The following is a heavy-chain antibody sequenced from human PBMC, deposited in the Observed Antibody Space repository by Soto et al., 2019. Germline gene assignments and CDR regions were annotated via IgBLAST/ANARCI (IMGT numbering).Heavy chain of an antibody. CDR1: GFTFSSYA. V-gene: IGHV3-23*01. D-gene: IGHD3-22*01. CDR3: AKDGPYYYDSSGPNEYFQH. CDR2: ISGSGGST. J-gene: IGHJ1*01. Sequence: GRSLRLSCAASGFTFSSYAMSWVRQAPGKGLEWVSAISGSGGSTYYADSVKGRFTISRDNSKNTLYLQMNSLRAEDTAVYYCAKDGPYYYDSSGPNEYFQHWGQGTLVTVSS.